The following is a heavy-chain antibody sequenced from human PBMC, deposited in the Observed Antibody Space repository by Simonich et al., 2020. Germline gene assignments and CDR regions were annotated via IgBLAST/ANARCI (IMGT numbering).Heavy chain of an antibody. J-gene: IGHJ4*02. D-gene: IGHD6-13*01. CDR2: IYYSGGN. Sequence: QLQLQESGPGLVKPSETLSLTCTDSGGSISSSSYYWGWIRQPPGKGLGWIGSIYYSGGNYYNPSLKSRVTISVDTSKNQFALKLSSVTAADTAVYYCATLYSSSWYYWGQGTLVTVSS. V-gene: IGHV4-39*01. CDR3: ATLYSSSWYY. CDR1: GGSISSSSYY.